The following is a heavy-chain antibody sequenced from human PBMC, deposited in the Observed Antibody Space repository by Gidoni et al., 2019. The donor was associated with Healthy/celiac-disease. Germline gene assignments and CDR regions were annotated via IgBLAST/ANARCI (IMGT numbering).Heavy chain of an antibody. V-gene: IGHV3-33*01. Sequence: QVQLVESGGGVGQPGRSLRLPCAASGFTFSSYGMHWVRQAPGKGLEWVAVIWYDGSNKYYADSVKGRFTISRDNSKNTLYLQMNSLRAEDTAVYYCARGEGYFDWLRAFDIWGQGTMVTVSS. CDR1: GFTFSSYG. CDR3: ARGEGYFDWLRAFDI. J-gene: IGHJ3*02. D-gene: IGHD3-9*01. CDR2: IWYDGSNK.